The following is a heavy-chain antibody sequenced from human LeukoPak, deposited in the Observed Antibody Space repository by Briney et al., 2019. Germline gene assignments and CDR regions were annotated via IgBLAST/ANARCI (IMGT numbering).Heavy chain of an antibody. V-gene: IGHV3-30-3*01. CDR1: GFTFRDYF. CDR2: IASDGSHT. CDR3: ARERQDTIVHSGAFDI. J-gene: IGHJ3*02. Sequence: GGSLRLSCAASGFTFRDYFMHWVRQAPGKGLEWVAVIASDGSHTFYVESVKGRFTISRDNSNNTLYLQMNSLRAEDTAVYFCARERQDTIVHSGAFDIWGQGTMVTVSS. D-gene: IGHD3-10*01.